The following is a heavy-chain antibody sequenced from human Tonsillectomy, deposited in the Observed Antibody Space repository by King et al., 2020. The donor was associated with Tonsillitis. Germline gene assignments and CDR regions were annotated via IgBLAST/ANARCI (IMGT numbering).Heavy chain of an antibody. V-gene: IGHV4-4*02. D-gene: IGHD6-13*01. Sequence: QLQESGPGLVKPSGTLSLTCAVSGGSISSSNWWGWVRQPPGKGLEWIGEIYHSGNTNYNPSLKGRVTISVDKSKNQFSLKLSSVTAADTAIYYCAIQIAAAGTSDYWGQGTLVTVSS. CDR2: IYHSGNT. CDR3: AIQIAAAGTSDY. CDR1: GGSISSSNW. J-gene: IGHJ4*02.